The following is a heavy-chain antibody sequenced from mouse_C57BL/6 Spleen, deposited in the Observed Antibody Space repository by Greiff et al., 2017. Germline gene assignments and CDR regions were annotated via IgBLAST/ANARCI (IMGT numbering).Heavy chain of an antibody. CDR1: GFSINSDCY. CDR2: TFYSGIT. Sequence: VQLKQSGPSLARPSQTLSLTCTVTGFSINSDCYWIWIRQFPGNKLEYIGYTFYSGITYYNPSLESRTYITRDTSKNQFSLKLSSVTTEDTATYYGARYGTHYGYDDGSPMAMDYWGQGTSVTVSS. D-gene: IGHD2-2*01. J-gene: IGHJ4*01. V-gene: IGHV3-3*01. CDR3: ARYGTHYGYDDGSPMAMDY.